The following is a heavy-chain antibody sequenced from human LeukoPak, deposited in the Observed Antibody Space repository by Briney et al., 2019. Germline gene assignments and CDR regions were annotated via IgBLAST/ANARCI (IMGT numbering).Heavy chain of an antibody. CDR3: ARVKFVITFGGVIDGPSFDI. CDR1: GYSFTGYY. J-gene: IGHJ3*02. Sequence: GASVKVSCKASGYSFTGYYMHWVRQAPGQGLEWMGWINPNSGGTNYAQKFQGRVTMTRDTSISTAYMELSSLRSEDTAVYYCARVKFVITFGGVIDGPSFDIWGQGTMVTVSS. CDR2: INPNSGGT. V-gene: IGHV1-2*02. D-gene: IGHD3-16*02.